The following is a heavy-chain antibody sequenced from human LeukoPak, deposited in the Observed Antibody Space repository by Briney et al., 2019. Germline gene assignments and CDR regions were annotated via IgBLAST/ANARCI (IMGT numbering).Heavy chain of an antibody. J-gene: IGHJ3*02. D-gene: IGHD1-26*01. Sequence: PGGSLRLSCAASGSTFSSYAMSWVRQAPGKGLEWVSAISGSGGSTYYADSVKGRFTISRDNSKNTLYLQMNSLRAEDTAVYYCAKAPNIVGAFHDAFHIWGQGTMVTVSS. CDR2: ISGSGGST. CDR3: AKAPNIVGAFHDAFHI. V-gene: IGHV3-23*01. CDR1: GSTFSSYA.